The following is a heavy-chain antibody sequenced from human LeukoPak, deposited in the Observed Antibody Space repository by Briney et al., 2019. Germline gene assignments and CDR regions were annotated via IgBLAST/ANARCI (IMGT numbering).Heavy chain of an antibody. CDR2: ISSSGSTI. D-gene: IGHD2-2*02. J-gene: IGHJ4*02. Sequence: PGGSLRLSCAASGFTFSDYYMSWIRQAPGKGLEWVSYISSSGSTIYYADSVKGRFTISRDNSKNTLYLQMNSLRAEDTAVYYCVRDQEVVPAAIDDYWGQGTLVTVSS. CDR3: VRDQEVVPAAIDDY. CDR1: GFTFSDYY. V-gene: IGHV3-11*04.